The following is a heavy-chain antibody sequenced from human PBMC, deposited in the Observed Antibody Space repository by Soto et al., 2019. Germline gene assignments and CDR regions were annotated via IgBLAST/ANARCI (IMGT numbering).Heavy chain of an antibody. CDR1: GYTFTNFA. V-gene: IGHV1-3*05. Sequence: QVHLVQSGAEEKKPWASVKISCTTSGYTFTNFAMHWVRQAPGQGLEWMGWINAGNGNTRYSQKFQGRVTITRSTPANTAYLELRRLRSEDSALYYCARALNYYDASGGDYWGQGTLVTVSS. CDR2: INAGNGNT. D-gene: IGHD3-22*01. CDR3: ARALNYYDASGGDY. J-gene: IGHJ4*02.